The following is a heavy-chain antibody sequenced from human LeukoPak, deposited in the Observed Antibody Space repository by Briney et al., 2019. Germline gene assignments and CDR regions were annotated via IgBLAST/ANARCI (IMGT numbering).Heavy chain of an antibody. CDR3: AKVNSGWVIGAFDI. D-gene: IGHD6-19*01. V-gene: IGHV3-23*01. CDR2: ISSSGDST. CDR1: GFSFSSYA. J-gene: IGHJ3*02. Sequence: GGSLRLSCAASGFSFSSYAMNWVRQAPGKGLEWVSVISSSGDSTYYADSVKGRFTISRDNSKNTLYLQMNSLRAEDTAVYYCAKVNSGWVIGAFDIWGQGTMVTVSS.